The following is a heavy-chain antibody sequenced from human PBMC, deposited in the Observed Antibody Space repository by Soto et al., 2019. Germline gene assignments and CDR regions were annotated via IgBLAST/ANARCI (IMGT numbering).Heavy chain of an antibody. Sequence: RLSCAASVFTFSSYAMSLVRQAPGKGLEWVSAISGSGGSTYYADSVKGRFTISRDNSKNTLYLQMNSLRAEDTAVYYCASWERQADYWGQGTLVTVSS. J-gene: IGHJ4*02. D-gene: IGHD1-1*01. V-gene: IGHV3-23*01. CDR2: ISGSGGST. CDR1: VFTFSSYA. CDR3: ASWERQADY.